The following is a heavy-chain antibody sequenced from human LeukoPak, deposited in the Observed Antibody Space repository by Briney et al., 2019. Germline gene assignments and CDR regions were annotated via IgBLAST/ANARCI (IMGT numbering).Heavy chain of an antibody. CDR2: ISSSSSYT. V-gene: IGHV3-11*06. CDR3: ARTINYYYYGMDV. D-gene: IGHD2-21*01. CDR1: GFTFSDYY. Sequence: GGSLRLSCAASGFTFSDYYMSWIRQAPGKGLEWVSYISSSSSYTNYADSVKGRFTISRDNAKNSLYLQMNSLRAEDTAVYYCARTINYYYYGMDVWGKGTTVTVSS. J-gene: IGHJ6*04.